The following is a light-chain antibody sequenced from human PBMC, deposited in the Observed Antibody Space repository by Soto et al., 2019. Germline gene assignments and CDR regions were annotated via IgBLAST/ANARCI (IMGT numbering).Light chain of an antibody. CDR1: QSVSSSS. V-gene: IGKV3-20*01. Sequence: EIVLPQSPGTLSLSPGERATLSCRASQSVSSSSLAWYQQNPGQAPRLLIYEASSRATGIPDRFSGSGSGTDFTLTISSLQSEDFAVYYCQQYNNWPPMYTLGQGTKVDIK. CDR3: QQYNNWPPMYT. CDR2: EAS. J-gene: IGKJ2*01.